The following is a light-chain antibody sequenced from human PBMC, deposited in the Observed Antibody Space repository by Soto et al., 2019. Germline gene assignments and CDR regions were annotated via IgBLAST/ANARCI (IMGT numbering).Light chain of an antibody. CDR1: SSDVGAYNY. Sequence: QSVLTQPRSVSGSPGQSVTISCTGTSSDVGAYNYVSWYQHHPGKAPKVMIYDVSERPSGVPDRFSGSKSDNKASVTISGLQAEDEADYYCCSYAGSYSWVFGGGTKLTVL. V-gene: IGLV2-11*01. J-gene: IGLJ3*02. CDR2: DVS. CDR3: CSYAGSYSWV.